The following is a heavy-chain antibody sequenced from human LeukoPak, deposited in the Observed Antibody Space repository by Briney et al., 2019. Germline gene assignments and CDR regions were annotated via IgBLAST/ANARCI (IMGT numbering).Heavy chain of an antibody. CDR1: GFTFSDYY. J-gene: IGHJ6*03. CDR3: AREADSGGYSVFYYMDV. CDR2: ISSSGSTI. Sequence: KSGGSLRLSCAASGFTFSDYYMSWIRQAPGKGLEWVSYISSSGSTIYYADSVKGRFTISRDNAKNSLYLQMNGLRAEDTAVYYCAREADSGGYSVFYYMDVWGQGTTVTVSS. D-gene: IGHD5-18*01. V-gene: IGHV3-11*04.